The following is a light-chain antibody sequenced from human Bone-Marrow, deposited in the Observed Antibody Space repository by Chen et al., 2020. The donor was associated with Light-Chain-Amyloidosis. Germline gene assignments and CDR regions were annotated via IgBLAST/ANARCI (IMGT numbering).Light chain of an antibody. Sequence: DIQMTQSPYSLTPSVGDRVTISCRASQSIGTYLNWYQQKAGKAPKFLIYAASTLHSGVPSRFCGSGSSTDFTLTITSLQPEDFATYYCQQSFGSPYTVGQGTRIEIK. V-gene: IGKV1-39*01. J-gene: IGKJ2*01. CDR2: AAS. CDR1: QSIGTY. CDR3: QQSFGSPYT.